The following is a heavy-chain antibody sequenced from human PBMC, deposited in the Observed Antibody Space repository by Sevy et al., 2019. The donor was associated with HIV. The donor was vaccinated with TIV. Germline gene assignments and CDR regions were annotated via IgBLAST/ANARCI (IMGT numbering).Heavy chain of an antibody. Sequence: GGSLRLSCAASGFTFDDYAMHWLRQAPGKGLEWVSVINWNGGSIGYADSVKGRFTISRDNARNSLYLQMESLRAEDTAVYYCARAQQVTMLVVIGGLYFDFWGQGTLVTVSS. CDR1: GFTFDDYA. CDR2: INWNGGSI. J-gene: IGHJ4*02. CDR3: ARAQQVTMLVVIGGLYFDF. V-gene: IGHV3-9*01. D-gene: IGHD3-22*01.